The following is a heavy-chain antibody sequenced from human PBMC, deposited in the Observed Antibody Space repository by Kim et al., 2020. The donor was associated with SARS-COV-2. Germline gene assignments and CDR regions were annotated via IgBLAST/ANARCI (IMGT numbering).Heavy chain of an antibody. V-gene: IGHV3-9*01. J-gene: IGHJ5*02. D-gene: IGHD6-19*01. CDR3: AKEGCRWLGLGWIDP. CDR1: GFTFGDYA. Sequence: GGSLRLSCAASGFTFGDYAMHWVRQAPGKGLEWVSGISWNSGSIGYADSVKGRFTISRDNAKNSLYLQMNSLRAEDTALYYCAKEGCRWLGLGWIDPWGQGTLVTVSS. CDR2: ISWNSGSI.